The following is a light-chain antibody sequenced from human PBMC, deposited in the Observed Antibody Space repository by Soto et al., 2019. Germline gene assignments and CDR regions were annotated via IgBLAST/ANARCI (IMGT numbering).Light chain of an antibody. V-gene: IGKV3D-15*01. CDR3: QQYNSWPLT. J-gene: IGKJ4*01. Sequence: EIVLTQSPGTLSLSPGERATLSCRASQSVSSNLAWYQQKPGQAPRLLIYGASTRATGIPARFSGSGSGTEFTLTISSLQSEDFAVYYCQQYNSWPLTFGGGTKVDIK. CDR2: GAS. CDR1: QSVSSN.